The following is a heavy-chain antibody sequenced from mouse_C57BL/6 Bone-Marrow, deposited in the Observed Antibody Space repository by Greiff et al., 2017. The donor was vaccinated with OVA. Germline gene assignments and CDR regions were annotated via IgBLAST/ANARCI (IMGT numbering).Heavy chain of an antibody. CDR3: ARDDCYYVFAY. Sequence: EVKLQESGPGLVKPSQSLSLTCSVSGYSITSGDYWNWIRQFPGNKQEWMGNISYDGSNNYNPTLKNRITITRDTSKNQFFLKLTSVTTEDTAKYYCARDDCYYVFAYWGQGTTLTVSS. CDR1: GYSITSGDY. CDR2: ISYDGSN. J-gene: IGHJ2*01. D-gene: IGHD2-3*01. V-gene: IGHV3-6*01.